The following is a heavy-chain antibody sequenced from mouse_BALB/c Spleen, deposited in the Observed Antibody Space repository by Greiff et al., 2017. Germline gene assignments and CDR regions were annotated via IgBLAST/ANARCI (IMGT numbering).Heavy chain of an antibody. Sequence: EVQGVESGGGLVEPGGSRKLSCAASGFNFSDYGMAWVRQAPGKGPEWVAFISNLAYSIYYADTVTGRFTISRENAKNTLYLEMSSLRSEDTAMYDCAREPTVGAMDYWGQGTSVTVSS. CDR3: AREPTVGAMDY. V-gene: IGHV5-15*02. CDR1: GFNFSDYG. CDR2: ISNLAYSI. J-gene: IGHJ4*01. D-gene: IGHD1-1*01.